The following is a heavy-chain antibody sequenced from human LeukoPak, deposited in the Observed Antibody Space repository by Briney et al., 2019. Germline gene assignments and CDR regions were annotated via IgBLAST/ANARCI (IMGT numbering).Heavy chain of an antibody. CDR2: ISAYNGNT. V-gene: IGHV1-18*01. J-gene: IGHJ3*02. Sequence: ASVKVSFKASGYTFTSYGISWVRQAPAQGLEWMGLISAYNGNTNYTQKLQVRVTMTTDTSTSTAYMELRSLRSDDTAVYYCARLYNWNYHAFDIWGQGTMVTVSS. CDR1: GYTFTSYG. CDR3: ARLYNWNYHAFDI. D-gene: IGHD1-7*01.